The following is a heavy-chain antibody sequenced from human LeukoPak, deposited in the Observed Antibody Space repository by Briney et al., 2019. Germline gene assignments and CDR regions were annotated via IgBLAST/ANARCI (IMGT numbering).Heavy chain of an antibody. CDR2: INHSGST. CDR3: ARAAARGEYFQH. V-gene: IGHV4-34*01. Sequence: SETLSLTCAVYGGSFSGYYWSWIRQPPGKGLEWIGEINHSGSTNYNPSLKSRVTISVDTSKNQFSLKLSSVTAADTAVYYCARAAARGEYFQHWGQGTLVTVSS. D-gene: IGHD6-6*01. J-gene: IGHJ1*01. CDR1: GGSFSGYY.